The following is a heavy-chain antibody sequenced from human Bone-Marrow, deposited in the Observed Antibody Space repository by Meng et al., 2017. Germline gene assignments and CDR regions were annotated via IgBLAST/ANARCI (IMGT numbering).Heavy chain of an antibody. CDR1: GYSTSSGYY. D-gene: IGHD4-11*01. Sequence: SETLSLTCAVSGYSTSSGYYWGWIRQPPGKGLEWIGEINHSGSTNYNPSLESRATVSVDTSQNNPSLKLSSVTAADSAVYYYARGPTTMAHDFDYWGQGTLVTVSS. V-gene: IGHV4-38-2*01. J-gene: IGHJ4*02. CDR2: INHSGST. CDR3: ARGPTTMAHDFDY.